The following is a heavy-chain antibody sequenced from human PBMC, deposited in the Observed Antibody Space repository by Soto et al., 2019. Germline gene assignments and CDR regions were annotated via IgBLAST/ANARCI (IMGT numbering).Heavy chain of an antibody. CDR1: GFSFSDYG. J-gene: IGHJ4*02. CDR2: IWDDGNNK. V-gene: IGHV3-33*01. D-gene: IGHD6-19*01. Sequence: PGGSLRLSCAASGFSFSDYGIHWVRQAPGKGLEWVAIIWDDGNNKYYADSVKGRFTISRDNAKNMLYLQMNSLRAEDTAVYYCAREGLAVAGTRLKRYFDYWGQGTLVTVSS. CDR3: AREGLAVAGTRLKRYFDY.